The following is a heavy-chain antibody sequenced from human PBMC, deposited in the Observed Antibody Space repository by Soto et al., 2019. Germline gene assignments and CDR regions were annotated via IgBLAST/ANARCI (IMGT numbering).Heavy chain of an antibody. CDR1: GFTFNTNA. CDR2: ISGSDNST. D-gene: IGHD2-15*01. CDR3: AQAGGGRARCYTDVDY. J-gene: IGHJ4*01. V-gene: IGHV3-23*01. Sequence: EVQLLESGGGLVQPGGSLRLSCAASGFTFNTNAMNWFRQTPGKGLEWVSVISGSDNSTYYADSVKGRFTTSRDNSKNTLHLQMNSLRAEDTAVYYWAQAGGGRARCYTDVDYWVHGVLVTV.